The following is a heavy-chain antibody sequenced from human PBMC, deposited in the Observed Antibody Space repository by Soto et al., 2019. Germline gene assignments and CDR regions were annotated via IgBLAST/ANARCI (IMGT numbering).Heavy chain of an antibody. CDR3: AKEHSGLYSRYYFDF. CDR1: GFTFSRYG. CDR2: VSYDGSDH. J-gene: IGHJ4*02. V-gene: IGHV3-30*18. Sequence: QVQLVESGGGVAQPGGSLRLSCAASGFTFSRYGMHWLRQAPGKGLGWVAVVSYDGSDHYYADSVKGRFTVSRDKSKNTLFLQMNSLRAEDTAMYYCAKEHSGLYSRYYFDFWGQGTLVTVSS. D-gene: IGHD6-19*01.